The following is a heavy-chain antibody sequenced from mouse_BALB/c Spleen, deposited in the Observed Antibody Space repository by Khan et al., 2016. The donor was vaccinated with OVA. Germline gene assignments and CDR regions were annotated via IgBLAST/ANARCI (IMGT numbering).Heavy chain of an antibody. D-gene: IGHD1-1*01. CDR1: GFTFSTYG. J-gene: IGHJ3*01. V-gene: IGHV5-6*01. Sequence: EVQLVESGGDVVKPGGSLKLSCAASGFTFSTYGMSWVRQTPDKRLEWVATVSTGGHYTYYPDTVKGRFTISRDTAKDTPYLQMSSLKSEDTAMFYCERLAYFYDSEGFAYWGQGTLVTVSA. CDR3: ERLAYFYDSEGFAY. CDR2: VSTGGHYT.